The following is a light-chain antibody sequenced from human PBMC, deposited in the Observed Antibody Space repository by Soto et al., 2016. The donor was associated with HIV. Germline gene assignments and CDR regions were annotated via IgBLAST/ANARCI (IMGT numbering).Light chain of an antibody. V-gene: IGKV1-39*01. CDR3: QQSYTTPFT. CDR2: GAS. CDR1: QSISSY. J-gene: IGKJ4*01. Sequence: DIQMTQSPSSLSASVGDRVTITCRASQSISSYLNWYQQTPGKAPKLLIYGASRLESGVPSRFSGSGSGTDFTLTISSLQPEDFATYSCQQSYTTPFTFGGGTKVVIK.